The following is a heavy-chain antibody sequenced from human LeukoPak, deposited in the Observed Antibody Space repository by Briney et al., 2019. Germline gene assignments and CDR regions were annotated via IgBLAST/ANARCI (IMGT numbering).Heavy chain of an antibody. CDR1: GGSISSSSYY. Sequence: SETLSLTCTVSGGSISSSSYYWGWIRQPPGKGLEWIGSIYYSGSTYYNPSLKSRVTISVDTSKNQFSLKLSSVTAADTAVYYCVRDEDDILTGYYNWGQGTLVTVSS. D-gene: IGHD3-9*01. CDR2: IYYSGST. V-gene: IGHV4-39*07. J-gene: IGHJ4*02. CDR3: VRDEDDILTGYYN.